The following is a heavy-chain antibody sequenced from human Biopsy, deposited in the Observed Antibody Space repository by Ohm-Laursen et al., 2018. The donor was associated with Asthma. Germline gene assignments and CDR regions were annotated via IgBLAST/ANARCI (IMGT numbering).Heavy chain of an antibody. CDR3: AGTYYDFSTGQVNDAFAI. CDR2: IIAGLGNT. Sequence: ESSVKVSCKASGYTFINYAIHWVRQAPGQRLEWMGWIIAGLGNTKYSQKFQGRVTITRDTSASTAYMDLSSLRSGDTAVYYCAGTYYDFSTGQVNDAFAIWGQGTVVTVPS. CDR1: GYTFINYA. D-gene: IGHD3-3*01. J-gene: IGHJ3*02. V-gene: IGHV1-3*01.